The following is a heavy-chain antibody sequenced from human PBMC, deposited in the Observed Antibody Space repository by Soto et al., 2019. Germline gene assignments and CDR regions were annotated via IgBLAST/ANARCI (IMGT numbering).Heavy chain of an antibody. CDR3: ARQNYDILTGYYGDFSY. J-gene: IGHJ4*02. CDR1: GASISNSY. CDR2: IYYSGST. D-gene: IGHD3-9*01. Sequence: SETLSLTCTVSGASISNSYWSWIRQPPGKRLEWIGYIYYSGSTNYNPSLKSRVTISVDTSKNQFSLKLSSVTAADTAVYYCARQNYDILTGYYGDFSYWGQGTLVTVSS. V-gene: IGHV4-59*08.